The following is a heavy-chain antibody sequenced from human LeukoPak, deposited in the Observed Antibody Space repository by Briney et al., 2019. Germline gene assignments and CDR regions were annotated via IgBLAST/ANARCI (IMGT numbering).Heavy chain of an antibody. V-gene: IGHV3-30*01. J-gene: IGHJ6*03. CDR2: ISYDGSNK. CDR1: GFTFSSYA. CDR3: ARDYDSSAMDV. D-gene: IGHD3-22*01. Sequence: KTGGSLRLSCAASGFTFSSYAMHWVRQAPGKGLEWVAVISYDGSNKYYADSVKGRFTISRDNSKNTLYLQMNSLRAEDTAVYYCARDYDSSAMDVWGKGTTVTVSS.